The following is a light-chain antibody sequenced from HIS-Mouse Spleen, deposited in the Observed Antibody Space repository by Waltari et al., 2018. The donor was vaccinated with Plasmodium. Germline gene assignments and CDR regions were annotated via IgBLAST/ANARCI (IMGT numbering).Light chain of an antibody. CDR3: QQNYNTWT. CDR2: AAS. Sequence: DIQMTQSPSSLSASVGDRVTITCLASQSISSYLNWYQQKPGKAPKLLIYAASSLQSGVPSRFSGSGSGTDFTLTISSLQPEDFATYYCQQNYNTWTFGQGTKVEIK. CDR1: QSISSY. J-gene: IGKJ1*01. V-gene: IGKV1-39*01.